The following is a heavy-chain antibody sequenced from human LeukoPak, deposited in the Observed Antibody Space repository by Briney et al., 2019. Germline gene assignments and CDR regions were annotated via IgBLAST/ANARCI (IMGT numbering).Heavy chain of an antibody. Sequence: PSQTLSLTCTVSGGSISSGSYLWSWIRQPAGKGLEWIGRIYTSGSTNYNPSLKSRVTISVATSKTQFSLKLSSVTAADTAVYYCARDQDIYDSSGTAPAFDIWGQGTMVTVSS. V-gene: IGHV4-61*02. CDR1: GGSISSGSYL. J-gene: IGHJ3*02. D-gene: IGHD3-22*01. CDR2: IYTSGST. CDR3: ARDQDIYDSSGTAPAFDI.